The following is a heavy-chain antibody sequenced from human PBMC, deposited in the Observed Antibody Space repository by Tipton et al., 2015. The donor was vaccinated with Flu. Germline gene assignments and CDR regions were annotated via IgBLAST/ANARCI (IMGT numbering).Heavy chain of an antibody. J-gene: IGHJ6*02. Sequence: QVQLVQSGVEVKKPGASVKVSCKASGYDFSTYGINWVRQAPGQGLEWMGWISPANGETYYAQKVQGRVTLTTDKSTSTAYMEVRGLRSDDTALYFRARGPIVRVYFYAGMDVWGQGTTVIVS. V-gene: IGHV1-18*01. CDR2: ISPANGET. D-gene: IGHD2/OR15-2a*01. CDR1: GYDFSTYG. CDR3: ARGPIVRVYFYAGMDV.